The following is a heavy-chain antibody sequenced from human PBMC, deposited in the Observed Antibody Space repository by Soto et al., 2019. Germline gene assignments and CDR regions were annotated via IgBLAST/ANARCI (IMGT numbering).Heavy chain of an antibody. Sequence: QVQLQESGPGLMKPSETLSLTCTVSGGSISSSNYYWGWIRQPPGKGLEWIGSIYYSGSTYYNPSLKSRVTISVDTSKNQFSLKVSSVTAADTAVYYCARHVDQVVQRGDHFDYWGQGTLVTVSS. CDR1: GGSISSSNYY. J-gene: IGHJ4*02. D-gene: IGHD1-1*01. V-gene: IGHV4-39*01. CDR2: IYYSGST. CDR3: ARHVDQVVQRGDHFDY.